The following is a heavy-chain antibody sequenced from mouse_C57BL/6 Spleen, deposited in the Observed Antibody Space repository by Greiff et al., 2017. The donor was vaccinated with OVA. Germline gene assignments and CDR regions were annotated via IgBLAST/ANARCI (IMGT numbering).Heavy chain of an antibody. CDR3: ARDLRDWFAY. V-gene: IGHV1-7*01. J-gene: IGHJ3*01. CDR1: GYTFTSYW. CDR2: INPSSGYT. Sequence: QVQLQQSGAELAKPGASVTLSCKASGYTFTSYWMHWVKQRPGQGLAWIGYINPSSGYTTYNQKFKDKATLTADKSSSTAYLQLSSLTYEDSAVYYCARDLRDWFAYWGQGTLVTVSA.